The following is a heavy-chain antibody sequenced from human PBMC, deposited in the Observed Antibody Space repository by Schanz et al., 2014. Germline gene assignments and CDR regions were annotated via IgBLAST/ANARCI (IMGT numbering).Heavy chain of an antibody. J-gene: IGHJ1*01. CDR3: ASGVHVSSLQKGLQI. CDR2: IKQDGSEK. CDR1: GFTFSKYW. Sequence: EVQLVESGGGLVQPGGSLRLSCGGSGFTFSKYWMSWVRQAPGKGLEWVANIKQDGSEKYYVDAVKGRFTISRDNAKNSMYLHMKSLRGEDTAVYYCASGVHVSSLQKGLQIWGRGTLVIVSS. D-gene: IGHD3-10*01. V-gene: IGHV3-7*02.